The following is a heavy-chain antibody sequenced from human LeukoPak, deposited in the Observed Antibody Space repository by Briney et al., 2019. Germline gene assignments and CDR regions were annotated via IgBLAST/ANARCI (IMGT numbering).Heavy chain of an antibody. CDR2: IYHTGSV. D-gene: IGHD3-3*01. J-gene: IGHJ4*02. Sequence: SETLSLTCAVSGGSINSNYWWTWVRQSPGKGLEWIGEIYHTGSVNYNLSLESRVTISRDRSKNQFSLMLRSVTAADTAVYYCARYYDLWSGYNYWGQGLLVTVSS. V-gene: IGHV4-4*02. CDR1: GGSINSNYW. CDR3: ARYYDLWSGYNY.